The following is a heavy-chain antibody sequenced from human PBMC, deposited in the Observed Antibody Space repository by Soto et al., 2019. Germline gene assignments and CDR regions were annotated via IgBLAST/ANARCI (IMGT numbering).Heavy chain of an antibody. J-gene: IGHJ4*02. CDR1: GFTFSNYA. D-gene: IGHD2-15*01. V-gene: IGHV3-23*01. CDR2: IRNSGGST. CDR3: AKGDRGYCSGGSCYLCDY. Sequence: EVQLLESGGGLAQPGGSLRLSCVVSGFTFSNYAMSWVRQAPGKGLEWVSGIRNSGGSTYYADSVKGRFTISRDNSKNTLYLQMNSLRAEDTAIYYCAKGDRGYCSGGSCYLCDYWGQGALVTVSS.